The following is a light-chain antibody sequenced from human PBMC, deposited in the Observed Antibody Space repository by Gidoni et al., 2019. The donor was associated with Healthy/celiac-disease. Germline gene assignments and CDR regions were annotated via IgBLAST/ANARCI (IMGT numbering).Light chain of an antibody. CDR1: QSVSSY. J-gene: IGKJ4*01. V-gene: IGKV3-11*01. CDR2: DAS. CDR3: QQRSNWTPEVT. Sequence: EIVLTQSPATLSLSPGERATLSCRASQSVSSYLAWYQQKPGQAPRLLIYDASNRATGIPARFSGSGSGTDFTLTISSLEPEDFAVYYCQQRSNWTPEVTFGGGTKVEIQ.